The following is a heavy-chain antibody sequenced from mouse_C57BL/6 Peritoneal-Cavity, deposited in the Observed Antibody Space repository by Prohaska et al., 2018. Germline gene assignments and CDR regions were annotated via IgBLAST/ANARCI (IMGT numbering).Heavy chain of an antibody. CDR1: GYTFTDYE. J-gene: IGHJ2*01. CDR2: IDPETGGT. Sequence: QVQLQPSGAELVRPGASVTLSCKASGYTFTDYEMHWVKQTPVHGLEWIGAIDPETGGTAYNQKFKGKAILTADKSSSTAYMELRSLTSEDSAVYYCTRRTLNWDDYWGQGTTLTVSS. CDR3: TRRTLNWDDY. D-gene: IGHD4-1*01. V-gene: IGHV1-15*01.